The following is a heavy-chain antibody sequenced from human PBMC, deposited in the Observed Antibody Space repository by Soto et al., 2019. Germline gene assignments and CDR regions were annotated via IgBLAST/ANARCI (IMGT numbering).Heavy chain of an antibody. CDR2: ISYDGSNK. CDR1: GFTFSSYG. Sequence: GGSLRLSCAASGFTFSSYGMHWVRQAPGKGLEWVAVISYDGSNKYYADSVKGRFTISRDNSKNTLYLQMNSLRAEDTAVYYCAKSIGIELAIDYWGQGTLVTVSS. J-gene: IGHJ4*02. V-gene: IGHV3-30*18. D-gene: IGHD1-26*01. CDR3: AKSIGIELAIDY.